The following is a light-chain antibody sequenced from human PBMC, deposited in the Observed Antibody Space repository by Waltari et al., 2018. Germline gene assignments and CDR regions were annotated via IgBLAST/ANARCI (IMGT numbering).Light chain of an antibody. CDR1: INDIGTDNY. J-gene: IGLJ2*01. Sequence: QSALTQPRSVSGSPGQSVTISCTGTINDIGTDNYVSWYQNTPDNGPKLIIYDVNRRPSGVPARFSGSKFGNTASLTISGLQPTDEADYYCCSYAGKYTFLFGGGTKVTVL. CDR3: CSYAGKYTFL. V-gene: IGLV2-11*01. CDR2: DVN.